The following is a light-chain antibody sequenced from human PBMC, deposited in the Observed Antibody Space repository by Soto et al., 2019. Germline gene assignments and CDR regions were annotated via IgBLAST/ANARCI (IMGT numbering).Light chain of an antibody. CDR1: KLGDKY. V-gene: IGLV3-1*01. Sequence: SYELTQPSSVSVSPGQTASITCSGDKLGDKYACWYQQKPGQSPVLVIYQDSKRPSGIPERFSGSNSGNTATLTISGTQAMDEADYYCQAWDSSIHVVFGGGTKVTVL. CDR2: QDS. J-gene: IGLJ2*01. CDR3: QAWDSSIHVV.